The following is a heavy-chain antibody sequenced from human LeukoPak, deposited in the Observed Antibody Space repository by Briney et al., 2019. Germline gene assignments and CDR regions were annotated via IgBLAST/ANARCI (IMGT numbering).Heavy chain of an antibody. V-gene: IGHV3-74*01. CDR1: GFTFSDYW. J-gene: IGHJ4*02. Sequence: GGSLRLSCAASGFTFSDYWMHWVRQAPGKGLVWVSRINSDGGSTSYADSVIGRFTISRDNAKNTLYLQVNSLRVEDTAVYYCARVTRSRDFWSGYSTSFDYWGQGTLVTVSS. D-gene: IGHD3-3*01. CDR2: INSDGGST. CDR3: ARVTRSRDFWSGYSTSFDY.